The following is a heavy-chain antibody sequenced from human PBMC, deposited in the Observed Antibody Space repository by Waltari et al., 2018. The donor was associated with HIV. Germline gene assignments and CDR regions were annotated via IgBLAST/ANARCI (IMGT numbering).Heavy chain of an antibody. J-gene: IGHJ4*02. CDR2: IKQDGSEK. Sequence: EVQLVESGGGLVQPGGSLRLSCAASGFTFSSYWMSWVGQAPGEGLEWVANIKQDGSEKYYVDSGNGRFTISRDNAENSLYLQMNSLRAEDTAVYYCARGGFYGSGSKVNWGQGTLVTVSS. V-gene: IGHV3-7*04. D-gene: IGHD3-10*01. CDR3: ARGGFYGSGSKVN. CDR1: GFTFSSYW.